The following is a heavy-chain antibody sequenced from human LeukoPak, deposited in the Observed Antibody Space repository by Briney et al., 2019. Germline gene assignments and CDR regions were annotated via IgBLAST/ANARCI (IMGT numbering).Heavy chain of an antibody. CDR2: IIPIFGTA. D-gene: IGHD6-19*01. Sequence: SVKVSCKAPGGTFSSYAISWVRQAPGQGLEWMGGIIPIFGTANYAQKFQGRVTITADESTSTAYMELSSLRSEDTAVYYCARARGWDDAFDIWGQGTMVTVSS. CDR3: ARARGWDDAFDI. J-gene: IGHJ3*02. CDR1: GGTFSSYA. V-gene: IGHV1-69*13.